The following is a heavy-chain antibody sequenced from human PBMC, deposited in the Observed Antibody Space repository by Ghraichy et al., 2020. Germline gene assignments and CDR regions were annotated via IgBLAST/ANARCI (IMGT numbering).Heavy chain of an antibody. V-gene: IGHV3-33*01. CDR3: ARDNSGFLEWLGTKNDAFDI. CDR2: IWYDGSNK. Sequence: GESLNISFAASGFTFSSYGMHWVRQAPGKGLEWVAVIWYDGSNKYYADSVKGRFTISRDNSKNTLYLQMNSLRAEDTAVYYCARDNSGFLEWLGTKNDAFDIWGQGTMVTVSS. CDR1: GFTFSSYG. D-gene: IGHD3-3*01. J-gene: IGHJ3*02.